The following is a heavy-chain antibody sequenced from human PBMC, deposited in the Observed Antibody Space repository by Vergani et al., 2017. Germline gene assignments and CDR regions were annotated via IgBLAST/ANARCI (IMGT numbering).Heavy chain of an antibody. J-gene: IGHJ4*02. V-gene: IGHV3-7*03. CDR2: IKEDGSEK. D-gene: IGHD2-15*01. Sequence: EVQLVESGGGLVQRGGSLRLSCVGSGFTSNTYWMSWVRHVPGKGLEWVVNIKEDGSEKNYVDSVKDRFTISRYNAKNSLYRQMNSLRAEATAVYYCARDLIVPRMGGQGTLVTGSS. CDR3: ARDLIVPRM. CDR1: GFTSNTYW.